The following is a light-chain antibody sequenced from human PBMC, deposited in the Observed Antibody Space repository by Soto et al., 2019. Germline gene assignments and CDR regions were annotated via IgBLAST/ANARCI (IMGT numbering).Light chain of an antibody. CDR2: ATY. Sequence: DIQMTQSPSSLSASVGDRVTITCRASQSINYLNWYQQESGKAPKLLIYATYNLQSGVPSRFSGSGSGTDFTLTISDLQREDFATYYCQQSGRTPLTFGGGTKVEI. CDR1: QSINY. J-gene: IGKJ4*01. V-gene: IGKV1-39*01. CDR3: QQSGRTPLT.